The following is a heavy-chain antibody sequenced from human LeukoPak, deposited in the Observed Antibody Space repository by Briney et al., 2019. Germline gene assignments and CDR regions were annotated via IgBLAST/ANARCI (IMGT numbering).Heavy chain of an antibody. CDR2: ISSRGTTI. Sequence: GSLRLSCAASGFTFSSYEMNWVRQAPGKGLEWVSYISSRGTTIYYADTVKGRFTISRDNAKNSLYLQMNSLRADDTAVYYCAREGDGDAFDIWGQGTMVTVSS. J-gene: IGHJ3*02. D-gene: IGHD3-10*01. CDR3: AREGDGDAFDI. CDR1: GFTFSSYE. V-gene: IGHV3-48*03.